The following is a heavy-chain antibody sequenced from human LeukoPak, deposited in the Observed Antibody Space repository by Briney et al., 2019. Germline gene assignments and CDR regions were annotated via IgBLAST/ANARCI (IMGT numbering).Heavy chain of an antibody. Sequence: GGSLRLSCAASGFTLSLYRVNWVRQAPGKGLEWVSHIGSSSTGSSIYYADSVRGRFTISRDNAKNSLYLQMNSLRAEDTAVYYCARDLLGLLDYWGQGTLVTVSS. CDR3: ARDLLGLLDY. CDR1: GFTLSLYR. V-gene: IGHV3-48*01. D-gene: IGHD3-10*01. CDR2: IGSSSTGSSI. J-gene: IGHJ4*02.